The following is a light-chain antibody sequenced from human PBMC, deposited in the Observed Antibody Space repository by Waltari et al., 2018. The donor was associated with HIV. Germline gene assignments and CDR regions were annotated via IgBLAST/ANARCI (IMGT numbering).Light chain of an antibody. Sequence: QSVLTQPPSASGTPGPRVTISCSGSSSNIGSNTVHWYQQLSGTAPKLLIYVNNQRLSVVPDRFSGAKSGTSASLAISGLQSEDEADYYCAALDDSLNGWVFGGGTKLTVL. CDR2: VNN. CDR1: SSNIGSNT. V-gene: IGLV1-44*01. J-gene: IGLJ3*02. CDR3: AALDDSLNGWV.